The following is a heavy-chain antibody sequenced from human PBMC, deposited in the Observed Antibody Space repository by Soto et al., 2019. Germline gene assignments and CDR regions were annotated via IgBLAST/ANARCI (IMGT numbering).Heavy chain of an antibody. CDR3: ARHSVAEYYFDY. Sequence: VKVSCKASGYTFTNYAMHWVRQAPGQGLEWMGWISTYYGNTNYAQILQGRVTMTTDTSTNTAYMELRSLRSDDTAVYYCARHSVAEYYFDYWGQGTLVTAPQ. D-gene: IGHD6-6*01. CDR2: ISTYYGNT. CDR1: GYTFTNYA. V-gene: IGHV1-18*01. J-gene: IGHJ4*02.